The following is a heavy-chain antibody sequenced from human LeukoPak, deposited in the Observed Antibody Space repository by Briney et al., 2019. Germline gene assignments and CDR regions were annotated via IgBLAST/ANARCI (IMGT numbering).Heavy chain of an antibody. J-gene: IGHJ4*02. V-gene: IGHV1-8*03. CDR2: MNPNSGST. CDR1: GYTFTSYD. CDR3: ARGRSTGYPYYFEY. D-gene: IGHD5-12*01. Sequence: VKVSCKASGYTFTSYDINWVRQATGQGLEWMGWMNPNSGSTGYAQKFQGRVTITRNTSISTAYMELSDLRSEDTAVYYCARGRSTGYPYYFEYWGQGTLVTVSS.